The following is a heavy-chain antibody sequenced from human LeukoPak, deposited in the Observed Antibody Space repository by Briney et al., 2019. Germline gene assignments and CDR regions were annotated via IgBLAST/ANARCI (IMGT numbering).Heavy chain of an antibody. J-gene: IGHJ6*03. V-gene: IGHV3-66*02. CDR1: GITVSRNH. CDR2: IYSGGST. Sequence: GGSLTLSCAASGITVSRNHMSWVRQAPGKGLEWVSGIYSGGSTFDADSVKGRFTSSRDTSKNTFYLQMNSLRVEDTAVYYCARETTAPRPFSTDYYSYMDVWGKGTTVTVSS. D-gene: IGHD6-6*01. CDR3: ARETTAPRPFSTDYYSYMDV.